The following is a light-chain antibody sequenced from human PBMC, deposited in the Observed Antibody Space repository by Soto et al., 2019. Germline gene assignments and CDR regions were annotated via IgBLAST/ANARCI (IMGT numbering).Light chain of an antibody. J-gene: IGKJ1*01. CDR3: HQYHNFPRT. CDR2: KAS. V-gene: IGKV1-5*03. CDR1: QTISSW. Sequence: DIQMTQSPSTLSGSVGDRVTITCRASQTISSWLAWYQQKPGKAPKLLIYKASTLESGVPSRFSGSGSGTEFTLTVSSLQPDDFATYYCHQYHNFPRTFGQGTKVEI.